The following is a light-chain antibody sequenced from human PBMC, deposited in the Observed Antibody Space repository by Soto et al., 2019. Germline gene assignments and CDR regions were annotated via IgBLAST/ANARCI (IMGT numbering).Light chain of an antibody. CDR3: CSYADGSIYF. CDR1: SSDVGGYNY. V-gene: IGLV2-8*01. CDR2: EVN. J-gene: IGLJ1*01. Sequence: QSALTQPPSASGSPGQSVAISCTGTSSDVGGYNYVSWYQQHPGKAPKLMIYEVNKRPSGVPDRFSGSKSGNTASLTVSGLQAEDEADYYCCSYADGSIYFFGTGTKLTVL.